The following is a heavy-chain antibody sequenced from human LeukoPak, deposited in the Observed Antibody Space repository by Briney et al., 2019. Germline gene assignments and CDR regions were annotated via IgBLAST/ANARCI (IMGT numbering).Heavy chain of an antibody. CDR3: TRGLTYYYGSGSYY. CDR2: IRSKAYGGTT. D-gene: IGHD3-10*01. J-gene: IGHJ4*02. V-gene: IGHV3-49*04. Sequence: GGSLRLSCTASGFTFGDYAMSWVRQAPGKGLEWVGFIRSKAYGGTTGYAASVKGRFTISRDDSKSIAYLQMNSLKTEDTAVYYCTRGLTYYYGSGSYYWGQGTLVTVSS. CDR1: GFTFGDYA.